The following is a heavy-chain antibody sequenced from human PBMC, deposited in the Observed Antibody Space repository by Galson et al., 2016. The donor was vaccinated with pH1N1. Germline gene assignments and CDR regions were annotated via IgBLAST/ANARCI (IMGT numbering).Heavy chain of an antibody. CDR3: AKADHIWASYFDY. CDR1: GFSFSSYG. J-gene: IGHJ4*02. V-gene: IGHV3-33*06. CDR2: IWYDGTKQ. Sequence: SLRLSCAASGFSFSSYGVHWVRQAPGKGLEWLALIWYDGTKQNYGDSVKGRVTISRDNSKNTLYLQLNSLRAEDTAVYFCAKADHIWASYFDYWGQGTLVTVSS. D-gene: IGHD2-21*01.